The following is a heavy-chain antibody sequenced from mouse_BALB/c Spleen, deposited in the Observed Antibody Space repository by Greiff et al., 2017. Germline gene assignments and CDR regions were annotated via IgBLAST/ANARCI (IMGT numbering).Heavy chain of an antibody. Sequence: EVMLVESGGGLVKPGGSLKLSCAASGFTFSSFGMHWVRQAPEKGLEWVAYISSGSSTIYYADTVKGRFTISRDNPKNTLFLQMTSLRSEDTAMYYCARNYRDYAMDYWGQGTSVTVSS. CDR1: GFTFSSFG. V-gene: IGHV5-17*02. D-gene: IGHD2-14*01. CDR3: ARNYRDYAMDY. J-gene: IGHJ4*01. CDR2: ISSGSSTI.